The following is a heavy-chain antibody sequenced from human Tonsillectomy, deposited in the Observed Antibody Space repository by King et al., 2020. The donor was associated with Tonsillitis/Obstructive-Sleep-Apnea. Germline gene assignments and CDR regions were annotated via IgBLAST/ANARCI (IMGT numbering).Heavy chain of an antibody. J-gene: IGHJ1*01. CDR1: GGSISSYY. D-gene: IGHD1-1*01. V-gene: IGHV4-59*08. CDR3: ARLEGLEYVQL. Sequence: VQLQESGPGLVKPSETLSLTCTVSGGSISSYYWSWIRPPPGKGLEWIGYIYYSGSTNYNPSLKSRVTISVDTSKNQFSLKLSSVTAADTAVYYCARLEGLEYVQLWGQGTLVTVSS. CDR2: IYYSGST.